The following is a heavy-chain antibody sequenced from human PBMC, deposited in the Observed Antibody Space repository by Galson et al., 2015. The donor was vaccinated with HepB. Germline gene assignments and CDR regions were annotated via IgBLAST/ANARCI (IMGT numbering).Heavy chain of an antibody. V-gene: IGHV5-51*01. CDR3: ARHDSVLLWFVGLSAIDG. J-gene: IGHJ4*02. CDR2: IYPHDSDI. D-gene: IGHD3-10*01. Sequence: QSGAEVKKPGESLKISCQGSGYKFTNYWIGWVRQMPGKGLEWMGIIYPHDSDIKYSPSFQGQVTISADKSINTAYLQWSSLKASDTAMYYCARHDSVLLWFVGLSAIDGWGQGTLVTVSS. CDR1: GYKFTNYW.